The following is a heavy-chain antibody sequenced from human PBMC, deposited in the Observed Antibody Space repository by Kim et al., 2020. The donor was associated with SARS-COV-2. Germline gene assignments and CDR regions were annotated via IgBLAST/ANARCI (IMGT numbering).Heavy chain of an antibody. CDR2: ISGSGGST. J-gene: IGHJ2*01. Sequence: GGSLRLSCAATGFTFSDYAMTWVRQAPGKGLEWVSGISGSGGSTFYADSVKGRFTISRDNPKNTLFLQMNSLRAGDTAVYYCAKGAAAGHWYFDLWGRGT. V-gene: IGHV3-23*01. D-gene: IGHD6-13*01. CDR1: GFTFSDYA. CDR3: AKGAAAGHWYFDL.